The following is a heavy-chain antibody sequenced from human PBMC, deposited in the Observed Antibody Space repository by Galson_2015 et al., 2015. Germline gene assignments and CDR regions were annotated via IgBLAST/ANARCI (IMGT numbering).Heavy chain of an antibody. CDR3: ARAGYSSGWWALNWFVP. CDR1: GYTFTSYD. CDR2: MNPNSGNT. D-gene: IGHD6-19*01. V-gene: IGHV1-8*01. J-gene: IGHJ5*02. Sequence: SVKVSCKASGYTFTSYDINWVRQATGQGLEWMGWMNPNSGNTGYAQKFQGRVTMTRNTSISTAYMELSSLRSEDTAVYYCARAGYSSGWWALNWFVPWGQGTLVTVSS.